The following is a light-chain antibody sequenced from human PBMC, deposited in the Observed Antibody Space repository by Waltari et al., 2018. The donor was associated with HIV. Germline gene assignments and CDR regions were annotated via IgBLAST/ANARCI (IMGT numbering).Light chain of an antibody. CDR1: SSDVGAYNL. V-gene: IGLV2-23*02. Sequence: QSALTQPASVSGSPGQSITISCTGTSSDVGAYNLVSWYQQHPVKAPKLMIFELTKRPSGISDRFSGSRSGNTASLTSSGLQAEDEGDYYCCSYTGTGVVFGGGTKLTVL. J-gene: IGLJ2*01. CDR2: ELT. CDR3: CSYTGTGVV.